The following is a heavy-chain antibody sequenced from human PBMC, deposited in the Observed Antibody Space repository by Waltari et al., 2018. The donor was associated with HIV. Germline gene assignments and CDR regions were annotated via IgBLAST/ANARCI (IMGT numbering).Heavy chain of an antibody. J-gene: IGHJ4*02. CDR3: ASHTYPGITAAGIFTGLDY. Sequence: QVQLVESGGGVVQPGRSLRLSCAASGSTFSNYAMHWVRQAPGKGLGVVAVMSYDRSNKYYADAVKGRVNIFSDNCKNTLYLQMNSLRTEDTAVYYCASHTYPGITAAGIFTGLDYWGQGTLVTVSS. D-gene: IGHD6-13*01. V-gene: IGHV3-30-3*01. CDR2: MSYDRSNK. CDR1: GSTFSNYA.